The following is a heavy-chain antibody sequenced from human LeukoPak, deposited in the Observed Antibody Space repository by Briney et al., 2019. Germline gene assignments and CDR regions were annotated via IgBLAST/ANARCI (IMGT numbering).Heavy chain of an antibody. V-gene: IGHV3-30*02. CDR3: AKGVVVVPAAIPQDY. J-gene: IGHJ4*02. Sequence: GGSLKLSCAASGFTFSSYGMHWVRQAPGKGLEWVAFIRYDGSNKYYADSVKGRFTISRDNSKNTLYLQMNSLRAEDTAVYYCAKGVVVVPAAIPQDYWGQGTLVTVSS. CDR1: GFTFSSYG. CDR2: IRYDGSNK. D-gene: IGHD2-2*01.